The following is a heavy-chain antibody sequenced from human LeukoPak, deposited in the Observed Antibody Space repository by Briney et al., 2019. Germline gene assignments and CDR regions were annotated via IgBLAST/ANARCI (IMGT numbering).Heavy chain of an antibody. CDR1: GFTFSSYS. CDR3: ARVRYCSSTSCDYYFDY. V-gene: IGHV3-21*01. J-gene: IGHJ4*02. Sequence: GGSLRLSCAASGFTFSSYSMNWVRQAPGKGLEWGSSISSSSSYIYYADSVKGRFTISRDNAKNSLYLQMNRLRAEDTAVYYCARVRYCSSTSCDYYFDYWGQGTLVTVSS. CDR2: ISSSSSYI. D-gene: IGHD2-2*01.